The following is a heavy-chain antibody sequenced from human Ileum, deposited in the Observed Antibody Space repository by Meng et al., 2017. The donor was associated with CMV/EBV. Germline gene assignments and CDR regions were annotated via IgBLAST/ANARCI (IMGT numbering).Heavy chain of an antibody. J-gene: IGHJ4*02. Sequence: CAVYGGSFSGYYWSWIRQPPGKGLEWIGEINHSGSTNYNPSLKSRVTISVDTSKNQFSLKLSSVTAADTAVYYCARGLGVGGYFYYWGQGTLVTVSS. CDR2: INHSGST. CDR1: GGSFSGYY. V-gene: IGHV4-34*01. D-gene: IGHD3-3*01. CDR3: ARGLGVGGYFYY.